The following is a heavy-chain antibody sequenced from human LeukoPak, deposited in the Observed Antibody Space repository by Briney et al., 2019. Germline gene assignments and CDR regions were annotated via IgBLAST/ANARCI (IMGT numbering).Heavy chain of an antibody. CDR2: ISGSGGNT. V-gene: IGHV3-23*01. Sequence: TGGSLRLSCAASGFTFSSYAMSWVRQAPGKGLEWVSVISGSGGNTYYADSVKGRFTISRDNSKNTLYLQMNSLRTEDTALYYCARDTRLGYCSSTRCYASWFDPWGQGTLVTVSS. CDR3: ARDTRLGYCSSTRCYASWFDP. J-gene: IGHJ5*02. D-gene: IGHD2-2*01. CDR1: GFTFSSYA.